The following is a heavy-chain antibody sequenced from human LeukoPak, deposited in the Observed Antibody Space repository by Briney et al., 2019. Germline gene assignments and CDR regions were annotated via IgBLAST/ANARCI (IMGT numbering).Heavy chain of an antibody. CDR2: INHSGST. D-gene: IGHD6-6*01. Sequence: SETLSLTCAVYGGSFSGYYWSWIRQPPGKGLEWIGEINHSGSTNYNPSPKSRVTISVDTSKNQFSLKLSSVTAADTAVYYCARGQSGGQPVWFDPWGQGTLVTVSS. V-gene: IGHV4-34*01. J-gene: IGHJ5*02. CDR3: ARGQSGGQPVWFDP. CDR1: GGSFSGYY.